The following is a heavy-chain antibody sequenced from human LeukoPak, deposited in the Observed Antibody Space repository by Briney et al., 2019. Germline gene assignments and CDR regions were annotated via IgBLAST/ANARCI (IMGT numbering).Heavy chain of an antibody. CDR2: IYYSGST. CDR3: ARGAYDFWSGYYSMGVANFDY. CDR1: GGSISSYY. Sequence: SETLSLTCTVSGGSISSYYWSWIRQPPGKGLEWIGYIYYSGSTNYNPSLRSRVTISVDTSKNQFSLKLSSVTAADTAVYYCARGAYDFWSGYYSMGVANFDYWGQGTLVTVSS. V-gene: IGHV4-59*01. J-gene: IGHJ4*02. D-gene: IGHD3-3*01.